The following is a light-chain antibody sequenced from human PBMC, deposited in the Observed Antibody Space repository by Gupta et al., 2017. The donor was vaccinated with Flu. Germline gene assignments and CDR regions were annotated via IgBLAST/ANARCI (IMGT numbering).Light chain of an antibody. CDR2: KND. Sequence: QSVLPQPPSVSAATGQKVTISCSGGSSNIGSHYVSWYQQLPGTAPKLLIYKNDKRPSGIPDRFSGSKSGTSATLGITGLQTGEEADYYCGSWDGSLSAGVFGGGTKLTVL. V-gene: IGLV1-51*02. CDR3: GSWDGSLSAGV. CDR1: SSNIGSHY. J-gene: IGLJ2*01.